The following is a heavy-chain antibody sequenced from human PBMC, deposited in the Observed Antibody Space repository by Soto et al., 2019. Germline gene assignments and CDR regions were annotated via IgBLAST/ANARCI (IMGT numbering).Heavy chain of an antibody. D-gene: IGHD6-19*01. CDR2: VYYSGST. Sequence: SETLSLTCTVSGGSIGTHYWGWVRQPPGKGLEWIGNVYYSGSTYYNPSLKSRVTISVDTSKNQFSLKLSSVTAADTAVYYCARHAAVAGVFDYWGQGTLVTVSS. CDR3: ARHAAVAGVFDY. V-gene: IGHV4-59*08. J-gene: IGHJ4*02. CDR1: GGSIGTHY.